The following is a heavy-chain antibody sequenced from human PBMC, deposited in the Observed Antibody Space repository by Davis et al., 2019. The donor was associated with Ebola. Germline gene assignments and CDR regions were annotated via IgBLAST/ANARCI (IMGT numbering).Heavy chain of an antibody. Sequence: ASVKVSCKASGYTFTNYGITWVRQAPGQGLEWMGWINPHNGNTNYAQNFQGRVTMTRNTSITTAYMELSSLRSEDTAMYYCARGFRTSVTTFDPWGQGTLVTVSS. D-gene: IGHD4-11*01. CDR3: ARGFRTSVTTFDP. CDR1: GYTFTNYG. V-gene: IGHV1-8*02. J-gene: IGHJ5*02. CDR2: INPHNGNT.